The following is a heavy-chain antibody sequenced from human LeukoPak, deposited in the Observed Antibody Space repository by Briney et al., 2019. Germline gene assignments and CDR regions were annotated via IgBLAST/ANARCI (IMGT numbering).Heavy chain of an antibody. CDR3: TRGAGWLIDY. J-gene: IGHJ4*02. Sequence: SETLSLTCTVSDDSISDYYRGWIRQPPGKGLEWIGYIHNSGTSTYNLSLKSRVTISADTSKNQFSLKLNSMTTTDTAVYYCTRGAGWLIDYWGQGILVTVSS. CDR2: IHNSGTS. V-gene: IGHV4-59*01. CDR1: DDSISDYY. D-gene: IGHD3-16*01.